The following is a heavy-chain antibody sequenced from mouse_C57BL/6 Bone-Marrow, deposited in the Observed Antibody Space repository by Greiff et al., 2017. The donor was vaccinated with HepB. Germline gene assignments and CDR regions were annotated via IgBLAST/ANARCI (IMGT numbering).Heavy chain of an antibody. Sequence: VQLKQPGAELVKPGASVKMSCKASGYTFTSYWITWVKQRPGQGLEWIGDIYPGSGSTNYNEKFKSKATLTVDTSSSTAYMQLSSLTSEDSAVYYCARGKELWLHYAMDYWGQGTSVTVSS. J-gene: IGHJ4*01. CDR2: IYPGSGST. CDR1: GYTFTSYW. V-gene: IGHV1-55*01. CDR3: ARGKELWLHYAMDY. D-gene: IGHD2-2*01.